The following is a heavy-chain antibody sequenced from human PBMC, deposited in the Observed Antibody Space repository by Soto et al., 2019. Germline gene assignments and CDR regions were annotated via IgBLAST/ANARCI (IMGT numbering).Heavy chain of an antibody. V-gene: IGHV4-34*01. D-gene: IGHD4-17*01. CDR2: INHSGST. CDR3: ARGLTTVTFTGSDYYYYMDV. CDR1: GGSFSGYY. Sequence: QVQLQQWGAGLLKPSETLSLTCAVYGGSFSGYYWSWIRQPPGKGLEWIGEINHSGSTNYNPSLKCRVTISVDTSKTQFSLKLSSVTAADTAVYYCARGLTTVTFTGSDYYYYMDVWGKGTTVTVSS. J-gene: IGHJ6*03.